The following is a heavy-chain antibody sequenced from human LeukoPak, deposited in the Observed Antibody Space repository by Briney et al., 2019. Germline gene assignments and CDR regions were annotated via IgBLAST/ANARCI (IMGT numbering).Heavy chain of an antibody. J-gene: IGHJ5*02. CDR1: GYSFTSNW. V-gene: IGHV5-10-1*01. D-gene: IGHD1-1*01. Sequence: GESPKIPCKGSGYSFTSNWISWVRQMPGKGLEWMGRIDPSDSYTNYSPSFQGHVTISADKSISPAYLQWSSLKASDTAMYYCARQPEGTWFDPWGQGTLVTVSS. CDR3: ARQPEGTWFDP. CDR2: IDPSDSYT.